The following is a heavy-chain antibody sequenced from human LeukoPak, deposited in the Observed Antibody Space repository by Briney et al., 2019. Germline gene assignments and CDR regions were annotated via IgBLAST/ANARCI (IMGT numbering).Heavy chain of an antibody. V-gene: IGHV1-69*06. CDR2: LIPLFGTA. CDR1: GGTFSNYA. D-gene: IGHD6-6*01. Sequence: ASVKVSCKASGGTFSNYAINWVRQAPGQGLEWMGGLIPLFGTAHSAQKSQDKVTITADKSTNIAYMELTSLTSDDTAVYYCASIPWSSSSEFFDYWGQGTLVTVSS. J-gene: IGHJ4*02. CDR3: ASIPWSSSSEFFDY.